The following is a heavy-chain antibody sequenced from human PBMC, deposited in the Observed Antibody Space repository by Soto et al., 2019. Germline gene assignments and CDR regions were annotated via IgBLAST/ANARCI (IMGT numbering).Heavy chain of an antibody. J-gene: IGHJ5*02. Sequence: SETLSLTCAVYGGSFSGYYWSWIRQPPGKGLEWIGEINHSGSTNYNPSLKSRVTISVDTSKNQFSLKLSSVTAADTAVYYCARGRILLWFGELTLGNWFDPWGQGTLVTVSS. D-gene: IGHD3-10*01. CDR2: INHSGST. CDR1: GGSFSGYY. CDR3: ARGRILLWFGELTLGNWFDP. V-gene: IGHV4-34*01.